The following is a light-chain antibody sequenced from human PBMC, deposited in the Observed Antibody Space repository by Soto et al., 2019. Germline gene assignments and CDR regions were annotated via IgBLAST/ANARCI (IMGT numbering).Light chain of an antibody. CDR3: QQYGTSPLT. J-gene: IGKJ3*01. V-gene: IGKV3-20*01. CDR1: QNVSNNY. CDR2: GAS. Sequence: EIVLTQSPGTLSLSPEERATISCRASQNVSNNYLAWYQQKPGQAPRLLIYGASSRATGIPDRFSGSGSGTDFTLTISRLDPEDFAVYYCQQYGTSPLTFGPGTKVDIK.